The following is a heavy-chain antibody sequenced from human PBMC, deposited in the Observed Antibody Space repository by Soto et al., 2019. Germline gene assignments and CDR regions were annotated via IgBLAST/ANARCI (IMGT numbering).Heavy chain of an antibody. Sequence: SVKVYWKASGGTFRSYVISWVRQAPGQGLEWMGGIIPLLGTTNLAQKFQGRVTISADESTSTAYMDLSSLRSEDTGVYYCATRIAARPDYFDSWGRGTLVTVSS. CDR1: GGTFRSYV. J-gene: IGHJ4*02. D-gene: IGHD6-6*01. V-gene: IGHV1-69*13. CDR3: ATRIAARPDYFDS. CDR2: IIPLLGTT.